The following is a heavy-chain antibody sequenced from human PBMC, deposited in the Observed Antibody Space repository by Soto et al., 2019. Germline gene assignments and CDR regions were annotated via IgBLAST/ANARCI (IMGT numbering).Heavy chain of an antibody. CDR1: GGSISSYY. Sequence: PSETLSLTCTVSGGSISSYYWSWIRQPPGKGLEWIGYIYYSGSTNYNPSLKSRVTISADTSKSQFSLKLSSVTAADTAVYYCARGHSGSYRTGEGYYYGMDVWGQGTTVTVSS. J-gene: IGHJ6*02. V-gene: IGHV4-59*01. CDR3: ARGHSGSYRTGEGYYYGMDV. D-gene: IGHD1-26*01. CDR2: IYYSGST.